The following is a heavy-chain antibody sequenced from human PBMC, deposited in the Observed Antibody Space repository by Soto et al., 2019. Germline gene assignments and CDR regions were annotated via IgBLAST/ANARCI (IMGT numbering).Heavy chain of an antibody. CDR1: GVTVSSNY. J-gene: IGHJ6*02. CDR3: ARDSRYFVIISYYYTGQGMHV. D-gene: IGHD3-22*01. Sequence: PGGSLRLSCAASGVTVSSNYMSWFRLAPGKGMEWVSGIYSGGSTYYADSVKGRFTISRDNSKNTLYLQMNSLGAEDTAVYYCARDSRYFVIISYYYTGQGMHVSGQGRSGTVFS. V-gene: IGHV3-53*01. CDR2: IYSGGST.